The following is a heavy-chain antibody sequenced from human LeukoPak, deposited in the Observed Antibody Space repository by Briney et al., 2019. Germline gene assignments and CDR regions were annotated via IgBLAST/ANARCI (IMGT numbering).Heavy chain of an antibody. CDR3: ARLGTTGTNWYFDL. J-gene: IGHJ2*01. D-gene: IGHD1-1*01. Sequence: SETLSLTCTVSGGSISSYYWSWIRQPPGKGLEWIGYIYYSGSTNYNPSLKSRVTISVDTSKNQFSLKLSSVTAADTAVYYCARLGTTGTNWYFDLWGRGTLVTVSS. CDR2: IYYSGST. V-gene: IGHV4-59*08. CDR1: GGSISSYY.